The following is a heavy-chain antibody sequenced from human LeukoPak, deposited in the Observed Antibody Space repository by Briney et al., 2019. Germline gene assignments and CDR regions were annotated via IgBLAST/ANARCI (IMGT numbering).Heavy chain of an antibody. D-gene: IGHD3-22*01. J-gene: IGHJ4*02. CDR2: IYPDDSDT. CDR3: ARVARHTSGYYSLTFDY. CDR1: GYSFTNYW. Sequence: GESLKISCQGSGYSFTNYWLGWVRQMPGKGLEWMGIIYPDDSDTRYSPSFQGQVTISADKSISTAYLQWSSLKASDTAMYYCARVARHTSGYYSLTFDYWGQGTLVTVSS. V-gene: IGHV5-51*01.